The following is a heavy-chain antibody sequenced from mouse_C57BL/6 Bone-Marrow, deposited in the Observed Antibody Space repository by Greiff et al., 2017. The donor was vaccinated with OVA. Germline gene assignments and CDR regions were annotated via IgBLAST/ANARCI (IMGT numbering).Heavy chain of an antibody. CDR1: GFTFSSYA. Sequence: EVKLMESGEGLVKPGGSLKLSCAASGFTFSSYAMSWVRQTPEKRLEWVAYISSGGDYIYYADTVKGRFTISRDNARNTLDLQMSSLKSEDTAIYYCTRGGGYDRWGQGTLVTVSA. CDR2: ISSGGDYI. D-gene: IGHD2-2*01. CDR3: TRGGGYDR. V-gene: IGHV5-9-1*02. J-gene: IGHJ3*02.